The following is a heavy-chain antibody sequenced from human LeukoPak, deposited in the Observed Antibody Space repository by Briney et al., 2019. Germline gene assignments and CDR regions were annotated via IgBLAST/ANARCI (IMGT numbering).Heavy chain of an antibody. CDR3: AKGLSAVTTRPDDTFDI. CDR2: INWDGSLI. CDR1: GFSFDDHA. D-gene: IGHD4-17*01. Sequence: GGSLRLSCAASGFSFDDHARHWVRQAPGKGLEWVSLINWDGSLIYYGDSVRGRFTISRDNSKNTLYLQIHFLRADDTAVYYCAKGLSAVTTRPDDTFDIWGLGTMVIVSS. J-gene: IGHJ3*02. V-gene: IGHV3-43D*03.